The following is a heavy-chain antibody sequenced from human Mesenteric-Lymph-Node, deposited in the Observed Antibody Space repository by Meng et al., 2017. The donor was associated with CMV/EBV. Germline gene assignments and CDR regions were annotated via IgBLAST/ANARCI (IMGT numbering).Heavy chain of an antibody. Sequence: GESLKISCKGSGYSFSSYWIAWVRQTPGKGLEWMGIIYPGDSETKYSPSFQGQVTISVDQSINIVYLQWRSLKASDTAMYYCARPTYYFENSGYSFWGQGTLVTVSS. V-gene: IGHV5-51*01. J-gene: IGHJ4*02. D-gene: IGHD3-22*01. CDR1: GYSFSSYW. CDR3: ARPTYYFENSGYSF. CDR2: IYPGDSET.